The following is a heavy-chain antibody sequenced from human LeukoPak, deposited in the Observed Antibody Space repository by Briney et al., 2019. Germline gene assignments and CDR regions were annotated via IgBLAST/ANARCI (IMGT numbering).Heavy chain of an antibody. CDR1: GFTFSSYA. V-gene: IGHV3-64*01. Sequence: GGSLRLSCAASGFTFSSYAMHWVRQAPGKGLEYVSAISSNGGSTYYANSVKGRFTISRDNSKNTLYLQMGSLRAEDMAVYYCARDPRAVAAAPGAFDIWGQGTMVTVSS. CDR3: ARDPRAVAAAPGAFDI. CDR2: ISSNGGST. J-gene: IGHJ3*02. D-gene: IGHD6-19*01.